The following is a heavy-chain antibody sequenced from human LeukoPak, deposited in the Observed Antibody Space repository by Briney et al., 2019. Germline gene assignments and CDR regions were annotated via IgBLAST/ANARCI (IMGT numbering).Heavy chain of an antibody. CDR2: IYHSGST. D-gene: IGHD1-26*01. CDR1: GGSISSSSYY. Sequence: SETLSLTCTVSGGSISSSSYYWGWIRQPPGKGLEWIGSIYHSGSTNYNPSLQSRVTMSVDTSKNHFSLTLSSVTAADTAVYYCARSGIYPLDVWGKGTTVTVSS. CDR3: ARSGIYPLDV. V-gene: IGHV4-39*07. J-gene: IGHJ6*04.